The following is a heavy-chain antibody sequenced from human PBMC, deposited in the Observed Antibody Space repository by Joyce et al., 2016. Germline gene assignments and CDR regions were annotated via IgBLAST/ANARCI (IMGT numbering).Heavy chain of an antibody. CDR2: IDPRYSYT. D-gene: IGHD3-10*02. J-gene: IGHJ5*02. CDR3: AGHVTDWFDP. CDR1: GYSFTSHW. Sequence: EVQLVQSGAEVKKPGESLRISCKGSGYSFTSHWISWVRQMPGKGVEWMGRIDPRYSYTDYSPSFEGHVTIAVDKTISAAYLQWSSLRASDTAIYYCAGHVTDWFDPWGQGTLVTVSS. V-gene: IGHV5-10-1*03.